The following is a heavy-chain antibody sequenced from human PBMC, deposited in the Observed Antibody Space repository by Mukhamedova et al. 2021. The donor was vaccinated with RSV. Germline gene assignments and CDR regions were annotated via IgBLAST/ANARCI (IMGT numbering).Heavy chain of an antibody. V-gene: IGHV3-73*01. J-gene: IGHJ6*03. CDR3: TRLQYDFWSGYFPADYYYYYYYMDV. D-gene: IGHD3-3*01. Sequence: AYAASVKGRFTISRDDSKNTAYLQMNSLKTEDTAVYYCTRLQYDFWSGYFPADYYYYYYYMDVWGKGTTVTVSS.